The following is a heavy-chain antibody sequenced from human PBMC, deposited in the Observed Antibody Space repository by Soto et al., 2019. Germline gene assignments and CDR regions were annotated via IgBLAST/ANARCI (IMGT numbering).Heavy chain of an antibody. J-gene: IGHJ4*02. V-gene: IGHV3-23*01. CDR2: ISSSGGST. Sequence: GGSLRVSCAASGFTFSTYAMTWVRQAPGKGLEWVSVISSSGGSTYYADSVKGRFTISRDNSKNTLYLQMNSLRVEDTALYYCARAGSGYYPYYFDYWGQGTLVTVSS. CDR1: GFTFSTYA. D-gene: IGHD3-22*01. CDR3: ARAGSGYYPYYFDY.